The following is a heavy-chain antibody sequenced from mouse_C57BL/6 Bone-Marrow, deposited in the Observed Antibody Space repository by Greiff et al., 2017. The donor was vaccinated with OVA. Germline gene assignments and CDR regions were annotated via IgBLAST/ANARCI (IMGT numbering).Heavy chain of an antibody. V-gene: IGHV1-5*01. J-gene: IGHJ2*01. CDR2: IYPGNSDT. Sequence: VQLKQSGTVLARPGASVKMSCKTSGYTFTSYWMHWVKQRPGQGLEWIGAIYPGNSDTSYNQKFKGKAKLTAVTSASTAYMELSSLTNEDSAVYYWTRGNWDGVYFDYWGQGTTLTVSS. CDR1: GYTFTSYW. CDR3: TRGNWDGVYFDY. D-gene: IGHD4-1*01.